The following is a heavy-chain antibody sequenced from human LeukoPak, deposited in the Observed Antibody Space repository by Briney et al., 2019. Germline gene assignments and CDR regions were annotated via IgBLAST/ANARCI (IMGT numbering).Heavy chain of an antibody. CDR3: ARHIGGGIEDMDG. J-gene: IGHJ6*03. Sequence: SETLSLTCIVSGGSIGTYYWSWIRQSPGKGLEWIGYIYVTGSTRYNPYLQSRVTISVDTSRNQFFLKMSSVTAADTAVYYCARHIGGGIEDMDGWGTGTKVTVSS. D-gene: IGHD3-16*02. V-gene: IGHV4-59*08. CDR2: IYVTGST. CDR1: GGSIGTYY.